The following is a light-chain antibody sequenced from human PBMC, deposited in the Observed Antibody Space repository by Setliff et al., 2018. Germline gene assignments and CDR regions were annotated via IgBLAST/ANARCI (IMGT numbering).Light chain of an antibody. CDR3: QKYDAAPWT. V-gene: IGKV1-27*01. J-gene: IGKJ1*01. CDR1: RGIGDS. CDR2: DAS. Sequence: DIQMTQSPSSLSASVGGRLTIACRASRGIGDSLAWYQEKPGEGPELLIYDASTLQSGVPSRFSGSGSGTDFTLTISNLQPEDVATYYCQKYDAAPWTFGQGTKVDIK.